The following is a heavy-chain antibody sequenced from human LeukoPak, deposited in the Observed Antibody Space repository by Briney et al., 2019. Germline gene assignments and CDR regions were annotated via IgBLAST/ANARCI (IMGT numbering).Heavy chain of an antibody. CDR3: TFGWGSSH. J-gene: IGHJ1*01. CDR1: GFTFSGSA. CDR2: IRSKGNNYAT. D-gene: IGHD3-10*01. V-gene: IGHV3-73*01. Sequence: GGSLRLSCAASGFTFSGSAMHWVRQSSGKGREWVGRIRSKGNNYATAYAASVTGRFTISRDDTKNTPYLQMNSLKTADTAMYYCTFGWGSSHWGQGTLVTVSS.